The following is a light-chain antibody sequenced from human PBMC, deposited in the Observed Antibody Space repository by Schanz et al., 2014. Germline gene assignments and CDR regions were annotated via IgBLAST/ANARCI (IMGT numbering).Light chain of an antibody. Sequence: DTQMTQSPASLSAFVGDRVTITCRSSQSISNYLNWYQHKPGKAPKLLIYAASSLQDEVPARFSGSGSGTEFTLTITNLQPDDFATYYCQQSDTTPTFGQGTRLEIK. J-gene: IGKJ5*01. CDR2: AAS. CDR1: QSISNY. CDR3: QQSDTTPT. V-gene: IGKV1-39*01.